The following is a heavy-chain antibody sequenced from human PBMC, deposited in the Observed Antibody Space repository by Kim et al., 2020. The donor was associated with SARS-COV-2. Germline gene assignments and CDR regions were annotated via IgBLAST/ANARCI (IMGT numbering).Heavy chain of an antibody. CDR3: ARDVSMTTLYSFDY. CDR1: GFTFSSYS. D-gene: IGHD4-4*01. Sequence: GGSLRLSCVASGFTFSSYSMNWVRQAPGKGLEWVSSVSRTSDYIYYADSVRGRYTISRNNAKNSLYLQMNSLRAEDTALYYCARDVSMTTLYSFDYWGQG. CDR2: VSRTSDYI. V-gene: IGHV3-21*01. J-gene: IGHJ4*02.